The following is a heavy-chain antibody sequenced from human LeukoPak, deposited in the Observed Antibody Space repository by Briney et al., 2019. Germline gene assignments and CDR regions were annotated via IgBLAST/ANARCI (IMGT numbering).Heavy chain of an antibody. CDR2: IYHSGST. V-gene: IGHV4-30-2*01. CDR1: GGSISSDGYS. J-gene: IGHJ4*02. CDR3: ARVYGDYVFDY. Sequence: SQTLSLTCAVSGGSISSDGYSWSWIRQPPGKGLEWIGYIYHSGSTYYNPSLKSRVTISVDRSKNQFSLKLSSVTAADTAVYYCARVYGDYVFDYWGQGTLVTVSS. D-gene: IGHD4-17*01.